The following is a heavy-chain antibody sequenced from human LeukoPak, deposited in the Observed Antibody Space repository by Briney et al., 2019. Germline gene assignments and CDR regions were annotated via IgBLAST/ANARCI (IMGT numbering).Heavy chain of an antibody. CDR1: GLTLSGYE. J-gene: IGHJ5*02. CDR3: ARGTGYCLDP. Sequence: GGSLSLSCAASGLTLSGYEMDGVRQAPGKGLEWVSCISTSGSSIYYADSVKGRFTISRDNAKNSLYLQMNSLRAEDTAVYYCARGTGYCLDPWGQGTLVTVSS. CDR2: ISTSGSSI. D-gene: IGHD2-2*03. V-gene: IGHV3-48*03.